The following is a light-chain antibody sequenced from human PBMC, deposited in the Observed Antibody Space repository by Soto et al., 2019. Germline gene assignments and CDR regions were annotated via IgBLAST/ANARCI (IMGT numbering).Light chain of an antibody. CDR2: RAS. CDR3: QQYYTYSSA. CDR1: QSISSW. Sequence: DIQMTQSPSTLSASVGDRVSITCRASQSISSWLAWYQQKPWKAPELLIYRASNLESGVPSRFSGTGSGTDFTLTISSLQPDYFATYYCQQYYTYSSAFGQGTKVEVK. J-gene: IGKJ1*01. V-gene: IGKV1-5*03.